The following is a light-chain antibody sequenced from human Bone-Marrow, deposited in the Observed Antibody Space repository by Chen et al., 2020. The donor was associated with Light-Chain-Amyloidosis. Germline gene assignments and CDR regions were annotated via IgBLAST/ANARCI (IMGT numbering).Light chain of an antibody. CDR3: CSYAGSRTRV. CDR1: SSDVGTYIL. CDR2: EVT. J-gene: IGLJ3*02. V-gene: IGLV2-23*02. Sequence: QSALAQPASVSGSLGQSITISCTGTSSDVGTYILVSWYQQHPGRAPKLMIYEVTKRPSGISDRFSGSKSGNTASLTISGLQAEDEADYYCCSYAGSRTRVFGGGTKLTVL.